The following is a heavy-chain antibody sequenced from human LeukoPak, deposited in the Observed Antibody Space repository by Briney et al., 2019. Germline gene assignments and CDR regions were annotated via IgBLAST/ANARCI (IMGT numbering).Heavy chain of an antibody. CDR2: INSDGSSI. CDR3: AREGRVSGYDFDC. Sequence: GRSLRLSCAASGFTFSSYWMHWVRQAPGKGLVWVSRINSDGSSITYADSVKGRFTISRDNAKNTLFLQMNSLRVEDTAVYYCAREGRVSGYDFDCWGQGTLVNVSS. CDR1: GFTFSSYW. V-gene: IGHV3-74*03. D-gene: IGHD5-12*01. J-gene: IGHJ4*02.